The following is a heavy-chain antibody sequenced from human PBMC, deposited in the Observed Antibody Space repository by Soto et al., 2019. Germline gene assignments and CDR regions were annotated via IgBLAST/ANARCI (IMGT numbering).Heavy chain of an antibody. CDR1: GYTLTELS. CDR2: FDPEDGET. CDR3: ARDLWSEQQLVLGY. D-gene: IGHD6-13*01. Sequence: ASVKVSCKVSGYTLTELSMHWVRQAPGKGLEWMGGFDPEDGETIYAQKFQGRVTMTEDTFTDTVYMELSSLRSEDTAVYYCARDLWSEQQLVLGYWGQGTLVTVSS. V-gene: IGHV1-24*01. J-gene: IGHJ4*02.